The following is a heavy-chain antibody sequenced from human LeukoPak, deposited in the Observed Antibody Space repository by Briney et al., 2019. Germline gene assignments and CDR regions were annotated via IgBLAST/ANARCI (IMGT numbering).Heavy chain of an antibody. J-gene: IGHJ4*02. CDR2: INQGGSEK. V-gene: IGHV3-7*01. CDR3: ARDETALDS. CDR1: GFTFNSYW. Sequence: GGSLSLSCAASGFTFNSYWMSWVRQAPEKGLEWVANINQGGSEKYYVDSVKGRFTISRDNPKNSLYLQMNSLRVEDTAVYYCARDETALDSWGQGTLVTVSS. D-gene: IGHD5-18*01.